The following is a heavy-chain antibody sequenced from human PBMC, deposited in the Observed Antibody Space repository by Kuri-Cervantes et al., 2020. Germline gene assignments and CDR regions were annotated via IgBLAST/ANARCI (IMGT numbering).Heavy chain of an antibody. CDR1: GFTFDDYA. CDR2: ISWNSGSI. D-gene: IGHD2-2*01. V-gene: IGHV3-9*01. J-gene: IGHJ4*02. Sequence: SLKISCAASGFTFDDYAMHWVRQAPGKGLEWASGISWNSGSIGYADSVKGRFTISRDNSKNTLYLQMNSLRAEDTAVYYCAKDWGSTSEVDYWGQGTLVTVSS. CDR3: AKDWGSTSEVDY.